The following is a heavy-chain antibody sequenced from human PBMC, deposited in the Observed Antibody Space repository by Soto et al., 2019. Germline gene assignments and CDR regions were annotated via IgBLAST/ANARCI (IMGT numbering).Heavy chain of an antibody. V-gene: IGHV1-69*12. Sequence: QVQLVQSGAEVKKRGSSVKVSCKASGGTVSSYASRWVRQAPGQGLEWMGGIIPIFGSTNYAQKFQGRVTITADESTSTAYMELSSLRSEDTAVYYCARGGLRFLDCAMDVWGQGTTVTVSS. D-gene: IGHD3-3*01. J-gene: IGHJ6*02. CDR2: IIPIFGST. CDR3: ARGGLRFLDCAMDV. CDR1: GGTVSSYA.